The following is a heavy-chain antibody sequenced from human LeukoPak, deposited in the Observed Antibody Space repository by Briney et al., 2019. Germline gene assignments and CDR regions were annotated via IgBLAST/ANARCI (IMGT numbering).Heavy chain of an antibody. CDR2: ISSSSSDM. V-gene: IGHV3-21*01. D-gene: IGHD1-26*01. Sequence: GGSLGLSRAASGFTFSSYAMSWVRQAPGKGLEWVSSISSSSSDMNYADSVKGRFTISRDNAKNSLYLQLSSLRVEDTAVYYCSRPRLGSGVNDYWGQGTLVTVSS. CDR1: GFTFSSYA. J-gene: IGHJ4*02. CDR3: SRPRLGSGVNDY.